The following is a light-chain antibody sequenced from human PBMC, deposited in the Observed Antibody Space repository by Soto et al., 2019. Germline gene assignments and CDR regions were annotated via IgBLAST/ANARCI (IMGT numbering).Light chain of an antibody. CDR1: QSVSSNF. CDR2: GAS. Sequence: EIVLTQSPGSLSLSPGEGATLFCRASQSVSSNFFAWYLQKPGQAPRLLINGASTRATGIPDRFSGSGSGTDFTLTISRLEPEDFAVYYCQQYASSVTFGQGTKVEIK. J-gene: IGKJ1*01. V-gene: IGKV3-20*01. CDR3: QQYASSVT.